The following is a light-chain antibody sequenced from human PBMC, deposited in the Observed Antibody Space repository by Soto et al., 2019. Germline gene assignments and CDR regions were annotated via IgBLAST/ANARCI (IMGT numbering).Light chain of an antibody. V-gene: IGKV3-20*01. CDR2: GAS. Sequence: EIVLTQSPGTLSLSPGERATLSCRASQSVSSSYLAWYQQKPVQAPRLLIYGASSRATGIPDRFSGSGSGTDFTLTISRLEPEDFAVYYCQQYGSSLTWTFGQGTKVEIK. CDR1: QSVSSSY. J-gene: IGKJ1*01. CDR3: QQYGSSLTWT.